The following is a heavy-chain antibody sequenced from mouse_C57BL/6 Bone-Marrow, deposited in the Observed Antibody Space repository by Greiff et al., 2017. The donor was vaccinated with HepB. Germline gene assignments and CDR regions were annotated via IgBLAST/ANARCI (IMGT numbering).Heavy chain of an antibody. D-gene: IGHD2-5*01. CDR3: ARPYYSNYYWYFDV. J-gene: IGHJ1*03. V-gene: IGHV5-9*01. CDR1: GFTFSSYT. CDR2: ISGGGGNT. Sequence: EVQGVESGGGLVKPGGSLKLSCAASGFTFSSYTMSWVRQTPEKRLEWVATISGGGGNTYYPDSVKGRFTISRDKAKNTLYLQLSSLRSEDTALYYCARPYYSNYYWYFDVWGTGTTVTVSS.